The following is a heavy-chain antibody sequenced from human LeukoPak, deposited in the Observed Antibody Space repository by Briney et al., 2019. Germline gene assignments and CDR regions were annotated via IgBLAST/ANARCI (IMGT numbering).Heavy chain of an antibody. V-gene: IGHV3-20*04. Sequence: GGSLRLSCAASGFIFDDFGMTWVRQAPGKGLVWVSSINWNGDITPYADSVKGRFTISRDNAKNALYLQMNSLRPEDTAVYFCTRDETGIDYWGQGTLVTVSS. CDR3: TRDETGIDY. CDR1: GFIFDDFG. J-gene: IGHJ4*02. CDR2: INWNGDIT. D-gene: IGHD1-1*01.